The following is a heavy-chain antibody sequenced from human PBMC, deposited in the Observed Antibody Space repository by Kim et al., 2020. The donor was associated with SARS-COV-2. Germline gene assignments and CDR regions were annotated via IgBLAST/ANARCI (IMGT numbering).Heavy chain of an antibody. D-gene: IGHD2-2*02. J-gene: IGHJ6*02. CDR2: ISSSSSII. V-gene: IGHV3-48*02. CDR3: ARMYTNQYGMDV. CDR1: GFTFTTYN. Sequence: GGSLRLSCAASGFTFTTYNMNWVRQAPGKGLEWVSDISSSSSIIYYADSVKGRFTISRDNAKNSLYLQMNSLRDEDTAVYYSARMYTNQYGMDVWGQGTTVTVSS.